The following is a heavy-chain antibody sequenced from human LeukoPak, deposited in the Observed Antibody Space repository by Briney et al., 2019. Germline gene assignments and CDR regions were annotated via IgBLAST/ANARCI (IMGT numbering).Heavy chain of an antibody. Sequence: ASVKVSCKASGYTLTGYYMHWVRQAPGQGLEWMGWINPNSGGTNYAQKFQGRVTMTRDTSISTAYMELSRLRSDDTAVYYCARGSAIVLMVYATADFDYWGQGTLVTVSS. CDR2: INPNSGGT. V-gene: IGHV1-2*02. CDR3: ARGSAIVLMVYATADFDY. J-gene: IGHJ4*02. CDR1: GYTLTGYY. D-gene: IGHD2-8*01.